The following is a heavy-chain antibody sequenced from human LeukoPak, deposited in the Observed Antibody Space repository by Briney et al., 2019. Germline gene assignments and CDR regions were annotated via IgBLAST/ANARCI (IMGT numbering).Heavy chain of an antibody. V-gene: IGHV1-2*02. CDR2: INPNSGGT. CDR1: GYTFTSYG. J-gene: IGHJ4*02. CDR3: AREGITMIVVVPDPPDY. Sequence: GASVKVSCKASGYTFTSYGISWVRQAPGQGLEWMGWINPNSGGTNYAQKFQGRVTMTRDTSISTAYMELRSLRSDDTAVYYCAREGITMIVVVPDPPDYWGQGTLATVSS. D-gene: IGHD3-22*01.